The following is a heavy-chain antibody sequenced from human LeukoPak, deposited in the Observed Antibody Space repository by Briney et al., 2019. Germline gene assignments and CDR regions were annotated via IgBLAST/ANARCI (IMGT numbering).Heavy chain of an antibody. CDR3: ARDRSEGIAAAGSVDW. V-gene: IGHV3-21*01. J-gene: IGHJ4*02. CDR2: ISSGSSYI. CDR1: GFTFNIYA. D-gene: IGHD6-13*01. Sequence: GGSLRLSCAASGFTFNIYAMNWVRQALGKGLEWVSSISSGSSYIYYADSLKGRFIISRDNAKNSLFLQMNSLRAEDTAVYYCARDRSEGIAAAGSVDWWGQGTLVTVSS.